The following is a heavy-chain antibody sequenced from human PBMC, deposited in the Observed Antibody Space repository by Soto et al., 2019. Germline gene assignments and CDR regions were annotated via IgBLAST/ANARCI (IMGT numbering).Heavy chain of an antibody. J-gene: IGHJ4*02. Sequence: GGSLRLSCAASGFTFSSYSMNWVRQAPGKGLEWVSYISSSSSTIYYADSVKGRFTISRDNAKNSLYLQMNSLRAEDTAVYYCARDELRYFDWLSQSPYYFDYWGQGTLVTVSS. CDR3: ARDELRYFDWLSQSPYYFDY. D-gene: IGHD3-9*01. V-gene: IGHV3-48*01. CDR2: ISSSSSTI. CDR1: GFTFSSYS.